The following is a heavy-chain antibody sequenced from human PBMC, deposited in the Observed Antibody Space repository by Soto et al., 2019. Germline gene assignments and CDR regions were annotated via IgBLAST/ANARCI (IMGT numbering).Heavy chain of an antibody. CDR1: GYAFTSYY. CDR3: ARGFPRGDFWSGYSPYYYYYGMDV. CDR2: INPSGGST. J-gene: IGHJ6*02. D-gene: IGHD3-3*01. Sequence: GASVKVSCKASGYAFTSYYMHWVRQDPRQGLEWMGIINPSGGSTSYAQKFQGRVTMTRDTSTSTVYMELSSLRSEDTAVYYCARGFPRGDFWSGYSPYYYYYGMDVWGQGTTVTVSS. V-gene: IGHV1-46*01.